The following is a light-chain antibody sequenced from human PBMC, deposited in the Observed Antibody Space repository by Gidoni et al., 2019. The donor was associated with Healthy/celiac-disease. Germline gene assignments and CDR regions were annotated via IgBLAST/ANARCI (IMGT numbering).Light chain of an antibody. CDR1: QGISSY. J-gene: IGKJ4*01. CDR3: QQLNSYPLT. V-gene: IGKV1-9*01. CDR2: AAS. Sequence: DTQLTHSPSFLSASVGDRVTITCRASQGISSYLAWYQQKPGKAPKLLIYAASTLQSGVPSRFSGSGSGTEFTLTISSLQPEDFATYYCQQLNSYPLTFGGGTKVEIK.